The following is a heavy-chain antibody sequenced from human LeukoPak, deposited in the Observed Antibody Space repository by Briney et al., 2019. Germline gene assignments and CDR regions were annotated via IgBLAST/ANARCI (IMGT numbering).Heavy chain of an antibody. CDR2: ISSSGSTI. J-gene: IGHJ6*04. Sequence: GSLRLSCAASGFTFSSYEMNWVRQAPGKGLEWVSYISSSGSTIYYADSVRGRFTISRDNAKNSLYLQMNSLRAEDTAVYYCAELGITMIGGVWGKGTTVTISS. D-gene: IGHD3-10*02. V-gene: IGHV3-48*03. CDR3: AELGITMIGGV. CDR1: GFTFSSYE.